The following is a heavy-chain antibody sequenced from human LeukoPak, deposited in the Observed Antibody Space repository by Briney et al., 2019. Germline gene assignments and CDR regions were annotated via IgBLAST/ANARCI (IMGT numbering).Heavy chain of an antibody. CDR3: ASALRGCSGGSCYSTALYYFDY. V-gene: IGHV1-8*01. J-gene: IGHJ4*02. D-gene: IGHD2-15*01. CDR1: GYTFTSYD. Sequence: ASVKVSCKASGYTFTSYDIHWVRQATGQGLEWMGWMNPNSGNTGYAQKFQGRVTMTRNTSISTAYMGLSSLRSEDTAVYYCASALRGCSGGSCYSTALYYFDYWGQGTLVTVSS. CDR2: MNPNSGNT.